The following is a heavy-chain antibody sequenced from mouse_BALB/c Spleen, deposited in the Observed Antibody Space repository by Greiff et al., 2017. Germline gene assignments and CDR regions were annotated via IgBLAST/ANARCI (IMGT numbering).Heavy chain of an antibody. CDR2: ISSGGSYT. J-gene: IGHJ2*01. CDR1: GFTFSSYG. V-gene: IGHV5-6*01. Sequence: EVQGVESGGDLVKPGGSLKLSCAASGFTFSSYGMSWVRQTPDKRLEWVATISSGGSYTYYPDSVKGRFTISRDNAKNTLYLQMSSLRSEDTAMYYCARHGNYGFDYWGQGTTLTVSS. CDR3: ARHGNYGFDY. D-gene: IGHD2-1*01.